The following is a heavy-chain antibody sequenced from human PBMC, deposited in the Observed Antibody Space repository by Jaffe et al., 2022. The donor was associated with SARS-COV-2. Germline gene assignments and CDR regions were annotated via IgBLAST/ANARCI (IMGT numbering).Heavy chain of an antibody. CDR2: IHHSGST. CDR1: GYSISSAYYY. D-gene: IGHD6-19*01. Sequence: QVQLQESGPGLVKPSETLSLNCTVSGYSISSAYYYWGWIRQPPGKGLEWIGNIHHSGSTFYNPSLKSRLSISLDTSRNQFSLKLSSVTAADTAVYYCARSSSGWFLTGAYYWGQGTLVTVSS. J-gene: IGHJ4*02. V-gene: IGHV4-38-2*02. CDR3: ARSSSGWFLTGAYY.